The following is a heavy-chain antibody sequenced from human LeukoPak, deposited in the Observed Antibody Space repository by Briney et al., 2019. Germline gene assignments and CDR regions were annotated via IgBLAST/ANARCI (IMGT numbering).Heavy chain of an antibody. V-gene: IGHV3-21*04. CDR1: GFTFSSYG. Sequence: GGSLRLSCAASGFTFSSYGMHWVRQAPGKGLEWVSYISSSSSYIYYADSVKGRFTISRDNAKNSLYLQMNSLRAEDTAVYYCARVHGGYAFDIWGQGTMVTVSS. D-gene: IGHD1-1*01. CDR3: ARVHGGYAFDI. CDR2: ISSSSSYI. J-gene: IGHJ3*02.